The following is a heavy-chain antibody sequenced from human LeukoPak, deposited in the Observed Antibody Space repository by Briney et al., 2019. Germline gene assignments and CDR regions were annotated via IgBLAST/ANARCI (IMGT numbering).Heavy chain of an antibody. CDR1: GNTFTSDY. V-gene: IGHV1-46*03. Sequence: ASVKVSCQASGNTFTSDYIHWVRQAPGQGLEWMGRIIPSGGDTIHAEKFRGRLTMTRDTSTRTHYMELSSLRSEDTAVYFRARDNSRWSFDYWGQGTPVTVSS. J-gene: IGHJ4*02. CDR3: ARDNSRWSFDY. D-gene: IGHD2-15*01. CDR2: IIPSGGDT.